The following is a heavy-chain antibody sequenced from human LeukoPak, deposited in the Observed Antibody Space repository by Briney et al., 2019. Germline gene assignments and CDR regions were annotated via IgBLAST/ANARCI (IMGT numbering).Heavy chain of an antibody. V-gene: IGHV3-53*01. CDR3: QFPGLPR. Sequence: GGSLKLSCAASGFTVSSNYMSWVRQAPGKGLEWVSVIYSGGSTYYADSVRGRFTISRDNSKNTLYLQMNSLRAEDTAVYYCQFPGLPRWGQGTLVTVSS. CDR1: GFTVSSNY. CDR2: IYSGGST. J-gene: IGHJ4*02. D-gene: IGHD2-21*01.